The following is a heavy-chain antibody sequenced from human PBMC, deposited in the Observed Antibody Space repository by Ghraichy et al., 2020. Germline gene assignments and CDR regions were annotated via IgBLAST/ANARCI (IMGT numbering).Heavy chain of an antibody. CDR2: IHASGST. V-gene: IGHV4-4*08. Sequence: ETLSLTCTVSGGSISTYFWSWIRQPPGKGLEWIAYIHASGSTKYNPSLKSRVTISMDTSRNNFSLKLNSVTTTDTAVYYCVRLNSNWLDPWGRGTLVTISS. D-gene: IGHD1/OR15-1a*01. CDR3: VRLNSNWLDP. J-gene: IGHJ5*02. CDR1: GGSISTYF.